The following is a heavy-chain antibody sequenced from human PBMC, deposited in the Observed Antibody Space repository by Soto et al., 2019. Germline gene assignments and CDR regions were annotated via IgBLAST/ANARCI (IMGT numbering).Heavy chain of an antibody. CDR3: ARRYSNYVNDWFDP. CDR1: GGSISRGGYY. J-gene: IGHJ5*02. V-gene: IGHV4-31*03. CDR2: IYYSGST. D-gene: IGHD4-4*01. Sequence: SETLSLTCTVSGGSISRGGYYWILIRQHPGKGLEWIGYIYYSGSTYYNPSLKSRVTISVDTSKNQFSLKLSSVTAADTAVYYCARRYSNYVNDWFDPWGQGTLVTVSS.